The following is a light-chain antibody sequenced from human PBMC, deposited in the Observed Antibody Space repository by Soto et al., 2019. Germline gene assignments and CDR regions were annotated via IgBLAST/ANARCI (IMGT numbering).Light chain of an antibody. CDR2: GAS. CDR3: QQYGSSPRT. V-gene: IGKV3-20*01. J-gene: IGKJ1*01. CDR1: QSVSSSY. Sequence: EIVLTQSPGTLSLSPGERATLSCRASQSVSSSYLAWYQQQPGQAPRLLIYGASSSATGIPDRFSGSGSGTDFTLTISRLEPEDFAVYYCQQYGSSPRTFGQGTKVEIK.